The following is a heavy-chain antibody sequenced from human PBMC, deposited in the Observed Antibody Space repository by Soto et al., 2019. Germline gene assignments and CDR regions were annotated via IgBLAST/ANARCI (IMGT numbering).Heavy chain of an antibody. V-gene: IGHV3-30*03. CDR2: ISYDGSNK. CDR1: GFTFSSYG. CDR3: ARDRGGYDRLYYYHGMDV. J-gene: IGHJ6*02. Sequence: HPGGSLRLSCAASGFTFSSYGMHWVRQAPGKGLEWVAVISYDGSNKYYADSVKGRFTISRDNSRNTLYLQMNSLRAEDTAVYYCARDRGGYDRLYYYHGMDVWGQGTTVTVSS. D-gene: IGHD5-12*01.